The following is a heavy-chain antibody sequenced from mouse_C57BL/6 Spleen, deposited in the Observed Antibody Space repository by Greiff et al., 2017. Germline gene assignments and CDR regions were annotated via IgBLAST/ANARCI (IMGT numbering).Heavy chain of an antibody. CDR3: ARGEIYYYGSSYVDY. CDR2: IDPDSGGT. CDR1: GYTFTSYW. Sequence: VQLQQPGAELVKPGASVKLSCKASGYTFTSYWMPWVKQRPGRGLEWIGRIDPDSGGTKYNEKFKSKATLTVDKPSSTAYMQLSSLTSEDSAVYYGARGEIYYYGSSYVDYWGQGTTLTVSS. J-gene: IGHJ2*01. V-gene: IGHV1-72*01. D-gene: IGHD1-1*01.